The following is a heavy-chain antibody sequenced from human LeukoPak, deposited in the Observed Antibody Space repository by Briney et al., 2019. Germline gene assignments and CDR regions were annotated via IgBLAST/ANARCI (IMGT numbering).Heavy chain of an antibody. V-gene: IGHV4-39*07. CDR2: IYYSGST. D-gene: IGHD3-9*01. CDR1: GGSISSSSYY. J-gene: IGHJ4*02. CDR3: ARAPGYSSPDY. Sequence: SETLSLTCTVSGGSISSSSYYWGWIRQPPGKGLEWIGRIYYSGSTNYNPSLKSRVTISVDTSKNQFSLKLSSVTAVDTAVYYCARAPGYSSPDYWDQGTLVTVSS.